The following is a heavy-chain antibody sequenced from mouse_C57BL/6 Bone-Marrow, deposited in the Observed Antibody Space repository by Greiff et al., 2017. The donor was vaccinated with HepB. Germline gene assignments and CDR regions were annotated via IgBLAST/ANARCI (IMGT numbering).Heavy chain of an antibody. CDR3: ARDGYDGRDFDY. V-gene: IGHV5-2*01. J-gene: IGHJ2*01. CDR1: EYEFPSHD. Sequence: EVKLVESGGGLVQPGESLKLSCESNEYEFPSHDMSWVRKTPEKRLELVAAINSDGGSTYYPDTMERRVIISRDNTKKTLYLQMSSLRSEDTALYYCARDGYDGRDFDYWGQGTTLTVSS. CDR2: INSDGGST. D-gene: IGHD2-2*01.